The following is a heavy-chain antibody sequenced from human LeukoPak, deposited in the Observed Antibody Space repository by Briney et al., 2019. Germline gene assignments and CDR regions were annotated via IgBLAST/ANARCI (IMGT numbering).Heavy chain of an antibody. Sequence: GGSLRLSCAASGFTFGDYGMSWVRQAPGKGLQWVSGINRNGDSTGYADFVKGRFTISRDNTKDSLYLQMNSLGVEDTALYICGRKGLGGELGGFDSWGQGTLVTVSS. CDR1: GFTFGDYG. CDR2: INRNGDST. D-gene: IGHD1-26*01. V-gene: IGHV3-20*01. J-gene: IGHJ4*02. CDR3: GRKGLGGELGGFDS.